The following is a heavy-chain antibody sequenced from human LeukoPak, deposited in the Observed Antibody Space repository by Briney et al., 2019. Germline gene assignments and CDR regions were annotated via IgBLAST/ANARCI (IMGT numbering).Heavy chain of an antibody. J-gene: IGHJ4*02. CDR1: GFTFSSYA. D-gene: IGHD3-22*01. V-gene: IGHV3-23*01. CDR2: ISGSGGST. CDR3: AKRSGSYYDSSGYFMYCFDY. Sequence: PGGSLRLSCAASGFTFSSYAMSWVRQAPGKGLEWVSAISGSGGSTYYADSVKGRFTISRDNSKNTLYLQMNSLRAEDTAVYYCAKRSGSYYDSSGYFMYCFDYWGQGTLVTVSS.